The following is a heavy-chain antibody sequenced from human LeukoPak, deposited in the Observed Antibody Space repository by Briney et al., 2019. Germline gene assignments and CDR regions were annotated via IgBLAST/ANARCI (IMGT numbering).Heavy chain of an antibody. CDR2: IRYDGSTK. Sequence: PGGSLRLSCAASGFIFNTYGMHWVRQAPGKGPEWVAFIRYDGSTKYHADSVKGRFTISRDNSKNTLYLQMNSLRGEDTAVYYCAKGHPAVNYYFYMDVWGKGTTVTVSS. D-gene: IGHD2-2*01. CDR3: AKGHPAVNYYFYMDV. V-gene: IGHV3-30*02. J-gene: IGHJ6*03. CDR1: GFIFNTYG.